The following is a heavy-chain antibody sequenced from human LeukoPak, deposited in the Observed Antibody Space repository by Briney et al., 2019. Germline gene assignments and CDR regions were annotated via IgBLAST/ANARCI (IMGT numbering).Heavy chain of an antibody. CDR1: GYTFTSYY. V-gene: IGHV1-46*01. J-gene: IGHJ6*02. CDR3: ARVHGYRGYYYYGMDV. Sequence: ASVKVSCKASGYTFTSYYMHWVRQAPGQGLEWMGIINPSGGSTSYAQKFQGRVTMTRDTSISTAYMELSRLRSDDTAVYYCARVHGYRGYYYYGMDVWGQGTTVTVSS. D-gene: IGHD5-18*01. CDR2: INPSGGST.